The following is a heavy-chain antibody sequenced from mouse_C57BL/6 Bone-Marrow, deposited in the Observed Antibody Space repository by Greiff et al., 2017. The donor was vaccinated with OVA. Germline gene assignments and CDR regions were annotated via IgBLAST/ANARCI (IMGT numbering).Heavy chain of an antibody. V-gene: IGHV1-52*01. CDR1: GYTFTSYW. CDR3: ARCNEWLPYYYAMDY. J-gene: IGHJ4*01. D-gene: IGHD2-2*01. CDR2: IDPSDSET. Sequence: QVQLQQPGAELVRPGSSVKLSCKASGYTFTSYWMHWVKQRPIQGLEWIGNIDPSDSETHYNQKFKDKATLTVDKSSSTAYMQLSSLTSEDSAVYYCARCNEWLPYYYAMDYWGQGTSVTVSS.